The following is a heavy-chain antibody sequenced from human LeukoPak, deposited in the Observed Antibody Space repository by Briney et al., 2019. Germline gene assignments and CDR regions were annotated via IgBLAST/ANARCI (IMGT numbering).Heavy chain of an antibody. CDR2: ISGVSTYI. Sequence: PGGSLRLSCEASGFRFNMYTMNWVRQAPGKGLEWVSSISGVSTYIYYGDSMKGRVTISRDFAKNSVYLEMKRLRAEDTAVYYCAREVFSGDYSPQYYYFGMDVWGPGTTVTVSS. J-gene: IGHJ6*02. CDR3: AREVFSGDYSPQYYYFGMDV. D-gene: IGHD4-17*01. V-gene: IGHV3-21*01. CDR1: GFRFNMYT.